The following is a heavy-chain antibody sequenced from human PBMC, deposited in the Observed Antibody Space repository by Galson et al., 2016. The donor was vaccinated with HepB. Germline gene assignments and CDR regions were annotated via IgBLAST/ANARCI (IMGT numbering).Heavy chain of an antibody. CDR1: GDIFGSYA. D-gene: IGHD6-19*01. J-gene: IGHJ4*02. CDR3: TRDVYSSGWYGGDY. V-gene: IGHV1-69*13. Sequence: SVKVSCKASGDIFGSYAFSWVRQAPGQGLEWMGGITPVSGTTNYAQNFQGRVTIIADAPTHIVHMELSGLRSEDTAVYYCTRDVYSSGWYGGDYWGQGTLVTVSS. CDR2: ITPVSGTT.